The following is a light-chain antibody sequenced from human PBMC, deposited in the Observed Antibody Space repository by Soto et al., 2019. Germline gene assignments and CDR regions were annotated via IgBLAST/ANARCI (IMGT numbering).Light chain of an antibody. V-gene: IGKV3-15*01. CDR1: QNVDSN. CDR3: LQYDDWHRT. J-gene: IGKJ1*01. Sequence: EIVLTQSPGTLSLSPGEGATLSCRASQNVDSNYLAWYQQKPGQTPRLVIYGASNRATGVPARFSGSGSGTDFTLTISSLQSEDFAVYYCLQYDDWHRTFGQGTKVDIK. CDR2: GAS.